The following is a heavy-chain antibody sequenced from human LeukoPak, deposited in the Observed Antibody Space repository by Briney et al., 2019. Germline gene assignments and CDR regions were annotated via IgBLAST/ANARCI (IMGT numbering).Heavy chain of an antibody. CDR3: AREIQRTYYDFWIHTNYYYYYMDV. J-gene: IGHJ6*03. CDR2: ISSSSSYI. D-gene: IGHD3-3*01. Sequence: GGSLRLSCAASGFTFSGYSMNWVRQAPGKGLEWVSSISSSSSYIYYADSVKGRFTISRDNAKNSLYLQMNSLRAEDTAVYYCAREIQRTYYDFWIHTNYYYYYMDVWGQGTTVTVSS. CDR1: GFTFSGYS. V-gene: IGHV3-21*01.